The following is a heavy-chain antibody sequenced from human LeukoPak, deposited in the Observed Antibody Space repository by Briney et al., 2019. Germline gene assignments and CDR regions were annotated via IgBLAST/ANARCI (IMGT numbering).Heavy chain of an antibody. D-gene: IGHD6-13*01. CDR2: ISYDGSNK. V-gene: IGHV3-30*18. Sequence: PGGSLRLSCAASGFTFSNYGMHWVRQAPGKGLEWVAVISYDGSNKFYGDSVKGRFTISRDYSRDILYLQMNSLRAEDTAIYYCAKELGIAAAGQASFEDWGQGTLVTVSS. CDR1: GFTFSNYG. CDR3: AKELGIAAAGQASFED. J-gene: IGHJ4*02.